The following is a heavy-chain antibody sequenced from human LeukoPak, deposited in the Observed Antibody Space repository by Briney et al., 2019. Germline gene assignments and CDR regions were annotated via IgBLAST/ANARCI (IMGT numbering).Heavy chain of an antibody. Sequence: GGSLRLSCAASGFTFRDYSMNWVRQDPGTGLEWVSSISSSTSYIYYADSVRGRFTISRDNAKNSLYLQMNSLRAEDTAVYYCAREPPFCSGGYCARLDYWGQGTLVTVSS. CDR3: AREPPFCSGGYCARLDY. D-gene: IGHD2-15*01. V-gene: IGHV3-21*01. J-gene: IGHJ4*02. CDR2: ISSSTSYI. CDR1: GFTFRDYS.